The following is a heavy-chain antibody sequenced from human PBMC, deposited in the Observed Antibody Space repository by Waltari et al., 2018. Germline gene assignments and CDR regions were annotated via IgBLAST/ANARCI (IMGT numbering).Heavy chain of an antibody. V-gene: IGHV3-73*02. D-gene: IGHD5-18*01. CDR2: SRSKANSDAT. CDR1: GFTFSGSA. J-gene: IGHJ4*02. CDR3: TRLYGYSYGEN. Sequence: EVQLVESGGGLVQPGGSLKLSCAASGFTFSGSAMHWVGQASGKGLEWVGRSRSKANSDATAYAASVKGRFTISRDDSKNTAYLQMNSLKTEDTAVYYCTRLYGYSYGENWGQGTLVTVSS.